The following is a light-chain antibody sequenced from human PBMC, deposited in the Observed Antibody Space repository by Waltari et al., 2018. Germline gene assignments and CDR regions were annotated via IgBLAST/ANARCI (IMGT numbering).Light chain of an antibody. CDR2: EVT. CDR3: SSYAGSNNLL. J-gene: IGLJ2*01. V-gene: IGLV2-8*01. CDR1: SSDVGGYNY. Sequence: QSALTQPPSASGSPGQSVTISCTVTSSDVGGYNYVSWYQQHPGKAPKVMIYEVTKRPPGVPDPFSGSKSGNTASLTVSGLQAEDEADYYCSSYAGSNNLLFGGGTKLTVL.